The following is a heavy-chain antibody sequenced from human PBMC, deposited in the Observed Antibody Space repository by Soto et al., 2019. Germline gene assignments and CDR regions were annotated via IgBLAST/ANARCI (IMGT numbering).Heavy chain of an antibody. Sequence: EVQLVESGGGLVQPGGSLRLSCAASGFTFSSHWMHWVRQAPGKGLVWVSRINSDGSSTSYADSVKGRFTISRDNAKNTLYLQMNSLRAEDTAVYYCARGKGIAARPPWFDPWGQGTLVTVSS. J-gene: IGHJ5*02. V-gene: IGHV3-74*01. D-gene: IGHD6-6*01. CDR1: GFTFSSHW. CDR2: INSDGSST. CDR3: ARGKGIAARPPWFDP.